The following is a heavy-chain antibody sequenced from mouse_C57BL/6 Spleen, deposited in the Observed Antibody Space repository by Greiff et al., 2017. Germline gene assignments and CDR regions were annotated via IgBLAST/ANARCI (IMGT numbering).Heavy chain of an antibody. CDR1: GFNIKDYY. J-gene: IGHJ2*01. CDR3: ARGRQLRLGGPFDY. Sequence: VQLQQSGAELVKPGASVKLSCTASGFNIKDYYMHWVKQRTEQGLEWIGRIDPEDGETKSAPKFQGKATITADTSSNTAYLQLSSLTSEDTAVYYWARGRQLRLGGPFDYWGQGTTLTVSS. D-gene: IGHD3-2*02. V-gene: IGHV14-2*01. CDR2: IDPEDGET.